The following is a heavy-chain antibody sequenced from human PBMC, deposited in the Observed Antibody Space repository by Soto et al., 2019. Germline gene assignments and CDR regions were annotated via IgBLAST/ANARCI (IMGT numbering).Heavy chain of an antibody. CDR1: GGSISSYY. D-gene: IGHD4-17*01. CDR3: ARLGMTTVTTYFDY. V-gene: IGHV4-59*08. Sequence: SETLSLTCTVSGGSISSYYWSWIRQPPGKGLEWIGYIYYSGSTYYNPSLKSRVTISVDTSKNQFSLKLSSVTAADTAVYYCARLGMTTVTTYFDYWGQGTLGTVSS. J-gene: IGHJ4*02. CDR2: IYYSGST.